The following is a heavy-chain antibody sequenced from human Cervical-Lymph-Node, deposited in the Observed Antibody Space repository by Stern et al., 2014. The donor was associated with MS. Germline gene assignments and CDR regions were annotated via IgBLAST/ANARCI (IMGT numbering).Heavy chain of an antibody. V-gene: IGHV3-7*01. CDR3: ARDRRAFLDY. CDR2: IRQEGYDK. J-gene: IGHJ4*02. CDR1: GFSFGTSW. Sequence: EVQLVESGGGLVQPGGSLRLSCVASGFSFGTSWMSWVRQPPGRGLEWVANIRQEGYDKVYVDSVKGRFTISRDNARNSLYLQMNSLTVADTAVYYCARDRRAFLDYWGQGTHVAVSS. D-gene: IGHD2/OR15-2a*01.